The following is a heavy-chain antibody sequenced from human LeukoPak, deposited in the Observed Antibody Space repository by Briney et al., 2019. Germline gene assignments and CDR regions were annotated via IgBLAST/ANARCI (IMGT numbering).Heavy chain of an antibody. V-gene: IGHV1-46*01. D-gene: IGHD6-13*01. CDR3: ARDPAAAGTLDY. CDR1: GYTFTSYY. Sequence: ASVKVSCKASGYTFTSYYMHWVRQAPGQGLEWMGIINPSGGSTSYAQKFQGRVTMTRDTSTSTAYMELSSLRSEDTAVYYCARDPAAAGTLDYWGQGTLVTVSS. J-gene: IGHJ4*02. CDR2: INPSGGST.